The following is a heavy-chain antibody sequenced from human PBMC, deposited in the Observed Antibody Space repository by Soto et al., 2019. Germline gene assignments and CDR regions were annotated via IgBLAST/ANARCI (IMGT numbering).Heavy chain of an antibody. V-gene: IGHV3-23*01. D-gene: IGHD6-19*01. Sequence: GGSLRLSCAASGFTFSSYAMSWVRQAPGKGLEWVSAISGSGGSTYYADSVKGRFTISRDNSKNTLYLQMNSLRAEDTAVYYCAKVGDGYSSGWYWGTFDYWGQGTLVTVSS. CDR2: ISGSGGST. CDR1: GFTFSSYA. J-gene: IGHJ4*02. CDR3: AKVGDGYSSGWYWGTFDY.